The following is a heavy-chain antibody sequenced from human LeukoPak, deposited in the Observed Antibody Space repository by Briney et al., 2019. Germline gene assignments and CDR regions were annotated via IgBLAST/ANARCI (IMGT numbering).Heavy chain of an antibody. D-gene: IGHD6-19*01. CDR3: AREGAGHNFDY. Sequence: ASVKVSCKTSGYTFSSYAMHWVRQAPGQRPEWMGWINVSNDNTKYSQKFQGRVTITRDTSPSTAYMELSSLRSEDTAVYYCAREGAGHNFDYWGQGTLVTVSS. V-gene: IGHV1-3*01. CDR1: GYTFSSYA. CDR2: INVSNDNT. J-gene: IGHJ4*02.